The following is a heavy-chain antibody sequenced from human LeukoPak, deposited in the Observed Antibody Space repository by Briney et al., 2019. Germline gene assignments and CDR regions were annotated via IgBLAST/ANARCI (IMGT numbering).Heavy chain of an antibody. J-gene: IGHJ6*02. CDR1: GYTLTELS. CDR2: FDPEDGET. V-gene: IGHV1-24*01. CDR3: ASGDYDILTGYPPLGMDV. D-gene: IGHD3-9*01. Sequence: GASVKVSCKVSGYTLTELSMHWVRQAPGKGLEWMGGFDPEDGETIYAQKFQGRVTMTEDTSTDTAYMELSSLRSEDTAVYYCASGDYDILTGYPPLGMDVWGQGTTVTVSS.